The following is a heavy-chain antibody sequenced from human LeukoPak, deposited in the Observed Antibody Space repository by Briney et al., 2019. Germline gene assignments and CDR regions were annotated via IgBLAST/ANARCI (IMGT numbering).Heavy chain of an antibody. Sequence: GGSLRLSCATPGFPFSHFSMSWVRQAPGKGLEWISTTDSGATSTYYAESVKGRFTISRDNSKNTLYLQMSSLRVEDTAVYYCAKQSYARSLGEGGPGTLVSVSS. V-gene: IGHV3-23*01. CDR2: TDSGATST. CDR1: GFPFSHFS. D-gene: IGHD2-8*01. CDR3: AKQSYARSLGE. J-gene: IGHJ4*02.